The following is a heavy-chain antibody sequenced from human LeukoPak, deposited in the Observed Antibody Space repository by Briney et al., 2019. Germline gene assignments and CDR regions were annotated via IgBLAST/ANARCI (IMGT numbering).Heavy chain of an antibody. CDR3: AGTQLYCSGGSCYSDY. V-gene: IGHV4-34*01. CDR2: INHSGST. Sequence: PSETLSLTCAVYGGSFSGYYWSWIRQPPGKGLEWIGEINHSGSTNYNPSLKSRVTISVDTSKNQFSLKLSSVTAADTAVYYCAGTQLYCSGGSCYSDYWGQGTLVTVSS. J-gene: IGHJ4*02. D-gene: IGHD2-15*01. CDR1: GGSFSGYY.